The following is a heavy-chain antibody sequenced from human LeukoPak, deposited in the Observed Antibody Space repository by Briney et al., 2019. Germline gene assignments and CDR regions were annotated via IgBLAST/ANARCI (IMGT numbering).Heavy chain of an antibody. CDR1: GFTFSSYA. V-gene: IGHV3-30*03. J-gene: IGHJ2*01. D-gene: IGHD4-23*01. CDR3: ARADYGGMYWHFDL. CDR2: ISYDGGNK. Sequence: GGSLRLSCAASGFTFSSYAMHWVRQAPGKGLEWVAVISYDGGNKYYAESVKGRFTISRDNSKNTLYLQMNSLRADDTAVYYCARADYGGMYWHFDLWGRGTLVTVSS.